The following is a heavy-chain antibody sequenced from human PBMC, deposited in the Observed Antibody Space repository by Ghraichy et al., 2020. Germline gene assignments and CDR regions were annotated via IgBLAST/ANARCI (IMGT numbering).Heavy chain of an antibody. V-gene: IGHV4-34*01. J-gene: IGHJ6*02. Sequence: SETLSLTCAVYGGSFSGYYWSWIRQPPGKGLEWIGEINHSGSTNYNPSLKSRVTISVDTSKNQFSLKLSSVTAADTAVYYCASWRKGGLFYYYGMDVWGQGTTVTVSS. CDR3: ASWRKGGLFYYYGMDV. D-gene: IGHD2-21*01. CDR2: INHSGST. CDR1: GGSFSGYY.